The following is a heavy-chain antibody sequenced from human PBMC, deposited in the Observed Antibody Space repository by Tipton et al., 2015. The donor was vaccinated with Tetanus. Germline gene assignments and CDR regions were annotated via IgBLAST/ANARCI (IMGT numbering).Heavy chain of an antibody. D-gene: IGHD1-7*01. J-gene: IGHJ6*02. CDR2: IYYSGST. Sequence: TLSLTCTVSGGSISSYYWSWIRQPPGKGLEWIGYIYYSGSTNYNPSLKSRVTISVDTSKNQFSLKLSSVTAADTAVYYCARRGYNWNYGDYYGMDVWGQGTTVTVSS. V-gene: IGHV4-59*08. CDR3: ARRGYNWNYGDYYGMDV. CDR1: GGSISSYY.